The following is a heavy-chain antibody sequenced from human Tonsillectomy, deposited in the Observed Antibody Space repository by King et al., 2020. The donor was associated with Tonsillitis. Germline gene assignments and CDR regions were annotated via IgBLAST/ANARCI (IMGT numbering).Heavy chain of an antibody. J-gene: IGHJ4*02. Sequence: VQLVESGGGVVQPGGSLRLSCVASGFPFSYYGMNWVRQAPGKGLEWVAVVRDERGDKYYADSVKGRFTISRDNSRNTLYLQMSSLRLEDTAVYYCAKEANWGFNFWGQGTLVTVSS. CDR3: AKEANWGFNF. D-gene: IGHD3-16*01. V-gene: IGHV3-30*02. CDR2: VRDERGDK. CDR1: GFPFSYYG.